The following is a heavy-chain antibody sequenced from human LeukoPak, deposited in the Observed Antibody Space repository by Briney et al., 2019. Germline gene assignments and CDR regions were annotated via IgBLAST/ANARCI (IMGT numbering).Heavy chain of an antibody. CDR1: GYTFTSYD. CDR3: ARTYSGYYDSSGYPLRY. CDR2: MNPNSGNT. J-gene: IGHJ4*02. Sequence: GASVKVSCKASGYTFTSYDINWVRQATGQGLEWMGWMNPNSGNTGYAQKFQGRVTMTRDTSISTAYMELSRLRSDDTAVYYCARTYSGYYDSSGYPLRYWGQGTLVTVSS. V-gene: IGHV1-8*01. D-gene: IGHD3-22*01.